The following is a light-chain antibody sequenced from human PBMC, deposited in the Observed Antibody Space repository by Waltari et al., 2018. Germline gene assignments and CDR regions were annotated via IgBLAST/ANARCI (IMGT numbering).Light chain of an antibody. Sequence: NFILAQPHSVSASPGKTLTISCTRLTGNIARTHVHWYQQRPGSSPTVVIYNDDRRASGVPDRFSGSIDTSSNSASLTISGLKIEDEADYYCQSYDLITPCVFGDGTRVTVL. CDR2: NDD. J-gene: IGLJ1*01. CDR3: QSYDLITPCV. V-gene: IGLV6-57*01. CDR1: TGNIARTH.